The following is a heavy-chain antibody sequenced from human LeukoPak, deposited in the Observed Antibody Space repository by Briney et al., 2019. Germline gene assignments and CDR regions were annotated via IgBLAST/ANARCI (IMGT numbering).Heavy chain of an antibody. V-gene: IGHV4-31*03. CDR2: ICYSGST. D-gene: IGHD3-22*01. J-gene: IGHJ6*02. CDR3: ARDSHRSDYYDSSGFPGYYGMDV. Sequence: SETLSLTCTVSGGSISSGGYYWSWIRQHPGKGLEWIGYICYSGSTHYNPSLKSRVTISVDTSKNQFSLKLSSVTAADTAVYYCARDSHRSDYYDSSGFPGYYGMDVWGQGTTVTVSS. CDR1: GGSISSGGYY.